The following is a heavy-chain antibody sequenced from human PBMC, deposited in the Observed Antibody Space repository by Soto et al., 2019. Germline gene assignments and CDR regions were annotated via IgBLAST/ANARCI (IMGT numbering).Heavy chain of an antibody. CDR1: GYTFSNYG. CDR3: ARDWYFYGSGSPNHMDV. CDR2: ISAHNGNS. D-gene: IGHD3-10*01. V-gene: IGHV1-18*01. Sequence: QVQLVQSGDEMRKPGASVKVSCQASGYTFSNYGITWVRQAPGQGLEWMGWISAHNGNSKYAQSRQGRLTLTTDTSTSTDYMELRSLRSDDTAVYYCARDWYFYGSGSPNHMDVWGKGTTVSVSS. J-gene: IGHJ6*03.